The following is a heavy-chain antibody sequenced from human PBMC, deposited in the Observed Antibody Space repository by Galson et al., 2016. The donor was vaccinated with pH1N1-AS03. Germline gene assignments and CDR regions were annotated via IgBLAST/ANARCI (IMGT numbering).Heavy chain of an antibody. V-gene: IGHV3-23*01. D-gene: IGHD6-13*01. J-gene: IGHJ6*02. CDR2: ISASGGGT. Sequence: CAASGFAFSSYAMSWVRQAPGKGLEWVSAISASGGGTYYADSVKGRFTISRDNSKNTLYLQMNSLRAEDTALYYCAKEEAAAAPEGAMDVWGQGTTVTVSS. CDR1: GFAFSSYA. CDR3: AKEEAAAAPEGAMDV.